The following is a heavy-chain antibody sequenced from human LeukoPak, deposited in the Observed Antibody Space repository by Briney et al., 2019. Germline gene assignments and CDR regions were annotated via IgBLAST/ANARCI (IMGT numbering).Heavy chain of an antibody. Sequence: GGSLRLSCAASEFSVGSNYMTWVRQAPGKGLEWVSLIYSGGSTYYADSVKGRFTISRDNSKNTLYLQMNSLRAEDTAVYYCARGYYDSSGYYYYFDYWGQGTLVTVSS. J-gene: IGHJ4*02. V-gene: IGHV3-66*01. CDR2: IYSGGST. D-gene: IGHD3-22*01. CDR1: EFSVGSNY. CDR3: ARGYYDSSGYYYYFDY.